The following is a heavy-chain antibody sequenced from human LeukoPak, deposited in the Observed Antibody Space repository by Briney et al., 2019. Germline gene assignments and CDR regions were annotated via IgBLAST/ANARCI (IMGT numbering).Heavy chain of an antibody. J-gene: IGHJ5*02. CDR3: ARPYYYDSRIDP. CDR2: MYYSGST. V-gene: IGHV4-30-4*01. CDR1: GGSISSGDYY. D-gene: IGHD3-22*01. Sequence: SEALSLTCTVSGGSISSGDYYWSWIRQPPGKGLEWIGYMYYSGSTYYNPSLKSRATISVDTSKNQFSLKLSSVTAADTAVYYCARPYYYDSRIDPWGQGTLVTVSS.